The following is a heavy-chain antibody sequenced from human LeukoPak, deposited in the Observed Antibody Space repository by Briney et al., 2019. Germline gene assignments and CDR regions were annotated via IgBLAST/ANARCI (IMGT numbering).Heavy chain of an antibody. J-gene: IGHJ2*01. D-gene: IGHD6-6*01. Sequence: GGSLRLSCAASGLTVSSNYMSWVCQAPGKGLEWVSVIYSGGSTYYADSVKGRFTISRDNSKNTLYLQMNSLRAEDTAVYYCARWEYSSSSLGGSYWYFDLWGRGTLVTVSS. CDR1: GLTVSSNY. CDR2: IYSGGST. V-gene: IGHV3-66*01. CDR3: ARWEYSSSSLGGSYWYFDL.